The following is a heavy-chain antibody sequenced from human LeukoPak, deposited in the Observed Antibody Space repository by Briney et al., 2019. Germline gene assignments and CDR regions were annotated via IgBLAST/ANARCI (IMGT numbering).Heavy chain of an antibody. CDR1: GFTFSSYG. D-gene: IGHD3-10*01. J-gene: IGHJ3*02. CDR2: ISGSGGST. CDR3: AKDKARTWVREVRGDAFDI. V-gene: IGHV3-23*01. Sequence: GGSLRLSCAASGFTFSSYGMSWVRQAPGKGLEWVSAISGSGGSTYYADSVKGRFTISRDNSKNTLYLQMNSLRAEDTAVYYCAKDKARTWVREVRGDAFDIWGQGTMVTVSS.